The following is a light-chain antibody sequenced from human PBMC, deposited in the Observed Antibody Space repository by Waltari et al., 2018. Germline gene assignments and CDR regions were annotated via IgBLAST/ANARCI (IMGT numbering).Light chain of an antibody. J-gene: IGKJ2*01. CDR3: QHYGSSPYT. CDR1: QSVTTRY. V-gene: IGKV3-20*01. Sequence: EIVLTQSPGTLSLSPGERATLSCRAIQSVTTRYLAWYQPKPGQAPRLLIYGASSRATGIPDRFSGSGSGTDFTLTISRLEPEDFAVYYCQHYGSSPYTFGQGTKLEIK. CDR2: GAS.